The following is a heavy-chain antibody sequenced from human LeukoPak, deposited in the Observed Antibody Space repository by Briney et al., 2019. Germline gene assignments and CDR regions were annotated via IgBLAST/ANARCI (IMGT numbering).Heavy chain of an antibody. D-gene: IGHD3-16*01. V-gene: IGHV4-4*07. CDR1: GAAISDYS. CDR2: IYSSGSV. CDR3: ARVVTESVRSYGYLDY. J-gene: IGHJ4*02. Sequence: SETLSHTCTVSGAAISDYSWSWIRQSAGKGLEWIGRIYSSGSVNHNSSLKSRVTMSGDTSKNQFSLELSSVTAADTAVYYCARVVTESVRSYGYLDYWGQGILVTVSS.